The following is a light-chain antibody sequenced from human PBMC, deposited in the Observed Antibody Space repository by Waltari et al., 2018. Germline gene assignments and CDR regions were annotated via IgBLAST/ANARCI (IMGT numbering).Light chain of an antibody. CDR1: ESVSDN. V-gene: IGKV3-15*01. J-gene: IGKJ1*01. CDR2: GAS. CDR3: QQYENSFWT. Sequence: IVMTQSPATLSVSPGERATLSRRASESVSDNLAWYQQKPGQSPRLLIYGASTRATGVSPRFSGSGSGKEFTLSISSLQSEDYAVYYCQQYENSFWTFGQGTKVEIK.